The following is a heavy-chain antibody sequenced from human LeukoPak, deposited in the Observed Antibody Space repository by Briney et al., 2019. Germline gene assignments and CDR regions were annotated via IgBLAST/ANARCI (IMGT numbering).Heavy chain of an antibody. CDR2: IIPIFGTA. CDR1: GGTFSSYA. Sequence: VASVKVTCNASGGTFSSYAISWVRQAPGQGLEWMGGIIPIFGTANYAQKFQGRVTITTDESTSTAYMELSSLRSEDTAVYYCARAQTRDYYYMDVWGKGTTVTVSS. J-gene: IGHJ6*03. V-gene: IGHV1-69*05. CDR3: ARAQTRDYYYMDV.